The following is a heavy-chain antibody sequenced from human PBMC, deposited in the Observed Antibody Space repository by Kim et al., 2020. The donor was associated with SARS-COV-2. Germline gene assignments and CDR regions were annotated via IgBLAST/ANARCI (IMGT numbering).Heavy chain of an antibody. J-gene: IGHJ4*02. V-gene: IGHV3-48*03. D-gene: IGHD3-3*01. CDR2: ISSSGSTI. CDR3: ARPEGYDFWSGYYSTFDY. CDR1: GFTFSSYE. Sequence: GGSLRLSCAASGFTFSSYEMNWVRQAPGKGLEWVSYISSSGSTIYYADSVKGRFTISRDNAKNSLYLQMNSLRAEDTAVYYCARPEGYDFWSGYYSTFDYWGQGTLVTVSS.